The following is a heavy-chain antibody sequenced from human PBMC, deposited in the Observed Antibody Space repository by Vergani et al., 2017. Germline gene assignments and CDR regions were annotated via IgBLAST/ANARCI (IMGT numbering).Heavy chain of an antibody. Sequence: QMQLVQSGAEVKKTGSSVKVSCKASGYTFTYRYLHWVRQAPGQALEWMGWITPFNGNTNYAQKFQDRVTITRDMSMSTAYMELSSLRSEDTAMYYCARGGSAVAGKVGAENWFDPWGQGTLVTVSS. CDR3: ARGGSAVAGKVGAENWFDP. CDR1: GYTFTYRY. J-gene: IGHJ5*02. V-gene: IGHV1-45*02. CDR2: ITPFNGNT. D-gene: IGHD6-19*01.